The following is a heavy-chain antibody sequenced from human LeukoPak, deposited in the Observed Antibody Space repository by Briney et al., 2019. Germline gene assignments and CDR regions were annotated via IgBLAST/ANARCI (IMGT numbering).Heavy chain of an antibody. V-gene: IGHV3-21*01. J-gene: IGHJ4*02. D-gene: IGHD5-12*01. CDR2: ISSSSSYI. CDR1: GFTFSSYS. Sequence: PGGSLRLSCAASGFTFSSYSMNWVRQAPGKGLEWVSSISSSSSYIYYADSVKGRFTISRDNAKNSLYLQMNSLRAEDTAVYYCSGYSGYDEPYDYWGQGTLVTVSS. CDR3: SGYSGYDEPYDY.